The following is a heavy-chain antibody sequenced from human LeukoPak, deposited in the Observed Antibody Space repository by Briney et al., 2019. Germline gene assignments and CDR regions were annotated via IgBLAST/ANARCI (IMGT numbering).Heavy chain of an antibody. CDR3: SKDAVPSGSGSYYNN. V-gene: IGHV3-9*01. CDR1: GFTFDDYV. CDR2: ISWNSGSI. J-gene: IGHJ4*02. Sequence: PGGSLRLSCAASGFTFDDYVMHWVRQAPGKGLGWVSGISWNSGSIGYADSVKGRFTISRDNAKNSLYLQMNSLRAEDTALYYCSKDAVPSGSGSYYNNWGQGTLVTVSS. D-gene: IGHD3-10*01.